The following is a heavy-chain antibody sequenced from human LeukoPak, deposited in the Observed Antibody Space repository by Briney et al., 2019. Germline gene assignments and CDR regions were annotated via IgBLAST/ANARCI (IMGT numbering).Heavy chain of an antibody. CDR1: GDSVSSNSAA. CDR3: ARGDQWLDY. CDR2: TYYRSKWYN. Sequence: SQTLSLTCAISGDSVSSNSAAWNWIRPFRQSPSRGLEWLGTTYYRSKWYNDCAVSVKSRITINPDTSKNQFSLQLNSVTPEDTAVYYCARGDQWLDYWGQGTLVTVSS. D-gene: IGHD6-19*01. J-gene: IGHJ4*02. V-gene: IGHV6-1*01.